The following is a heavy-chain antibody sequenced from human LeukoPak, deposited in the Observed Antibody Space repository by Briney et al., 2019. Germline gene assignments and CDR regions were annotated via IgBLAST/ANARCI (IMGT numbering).Heavy chain of an antibody. CDR3: ARGAYCSSTSCIGKLKVGAFDI. D-gene: IGHD2-2*01. Sequence: PGGSLRLSCAASGFTFSSYSMNWVRQAPGKGLEWVSSISSSSNYIYYADSVKGRFTISRDNAKNSLYLQMNSLRAEDTAVYYCARGAYCSSTSCIGKLKVGAFDIWGQGTMVNVSS. CDR1: GFTFSSYS. V-gene: IGHV3-21*01. CDR2: ISSSSNYI. J-gene: IGHJ3*02.